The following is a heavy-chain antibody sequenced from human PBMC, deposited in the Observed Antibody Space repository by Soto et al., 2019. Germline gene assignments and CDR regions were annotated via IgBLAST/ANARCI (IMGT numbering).Heavy chain of an antibody. V-gene: IGHV1-69*01. CDR3: ARPRTVAATKGYDY. Sequence: QVQLVQSGAEVKKVGSSVKVSCKASGGTFSRYPIAWVQQAPGHGLEWMGQIIPIFGTISHAQNFQGRITINADEYTGTAYMELSSLRSEDTAVYYCARPRTVAATKGYDYWGQGTLVSVSS. CDR1: GGTFSRYP. J-gene: IGHJ4*02. CDR2: IIPIFGTI. D-gene: IGHD4-4*01.